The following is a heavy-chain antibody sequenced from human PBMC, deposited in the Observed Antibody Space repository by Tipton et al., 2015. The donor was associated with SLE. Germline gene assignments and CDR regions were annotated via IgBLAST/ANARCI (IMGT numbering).Heavy chain of an antibody. CDR1: GGSITTYH. CDR2: IYNYGGT. D-gene: IGHD1-1*01. J-gene: IGHJ6*02. CDR3: ARVDYNNYDV. Sequence: TLSLNCTVSGGSITTYHWSWIRQPAGKGLEWIGHIYNYGGTDYNPSLKSRVTMSVDTSKNQFSLKLSSVTAADTAIYHCARVDYNNYDVWGQGATVTVSS. V-gene: IGHV4-4*07.